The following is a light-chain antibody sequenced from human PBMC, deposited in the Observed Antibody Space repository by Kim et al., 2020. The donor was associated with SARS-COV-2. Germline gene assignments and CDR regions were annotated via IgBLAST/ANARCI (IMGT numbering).Light chain of an antibody. CDR3: QQRTNWPLT. CDR2: DVS. CDR1: QSVSSF. J-gene: IGKJ4*01. V-gene: IGKV3-11*01. Sequence: LSPGDRAPLSCRASQSVSSFLAWYQQKPGQAPRLLIYDVSNRAAGIPARFSGSGSGTDFTLTISSLEPEDFAVYYCQQRTNWPLTFGGGTKVDIK.